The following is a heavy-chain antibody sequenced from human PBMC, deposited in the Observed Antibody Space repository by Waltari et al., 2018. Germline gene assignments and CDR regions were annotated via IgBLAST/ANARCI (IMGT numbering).Heavy chain of an antibody. Sequence: QLQLQESGPGLVKPSETLSLTCTVSGGSISSSNYYGGWLRQPPGKGLEWIGNIYYSGSTYYNPSLKSRVTTYIDTSKNQFSLKLSSVTAADTAVYFCARLDSRSGSYYFDYWGQGTLVTVSS. CDR1: GGSISSSNYY. CDR2: IYYSGST. D-gene: IGHD1-26*01. V-gene: IGHV4-39*01. CDR3: ARLDSRSGSYYFDY. J-gene: IGHJ4*02.